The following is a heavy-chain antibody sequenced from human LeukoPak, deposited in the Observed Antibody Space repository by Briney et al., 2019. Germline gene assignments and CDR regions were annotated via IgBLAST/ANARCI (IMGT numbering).Heavy chain of an antibody. D-gene: IGHD3-10*01. Sequence: PGGSLRLSCEASGFTLSQYGLNWVRQAPGKGLEWVAFIPSGGSGRFHAASVKGRFTISKDDSKHTLYLQMNSLRAEDTARYYCVKSANTSGSYWYFDLWGRGPLVTVSS. CDR1: GFTLSQYG. CDR3: VKSANTSGSYWYFDL. CDR2: IPSGGSGR. V-gene: IGHV3-30*02. J-gene: IGHJ2*01.